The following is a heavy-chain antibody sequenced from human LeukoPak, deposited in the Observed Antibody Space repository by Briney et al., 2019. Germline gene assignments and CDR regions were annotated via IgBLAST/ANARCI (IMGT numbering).Heavy chain of an antibody. CDR2: IYPSDSDP. CDR3: TRGYYYFDY. Sequence: GESLQISCKGSGYSFSSYWIGWVRQMPGKGLEWMAIIYPSDSDPRYSPSFQGQVTISADKSISTAYLQWSSLKASDTAMYYCTRGYYYFDYWGQGTLVTVSS. D-gene: IGHD3-3*01. CDR1: GYSFSSYW. V-gene: IGHV5-51*01. J-gene: IGHJ4*02.